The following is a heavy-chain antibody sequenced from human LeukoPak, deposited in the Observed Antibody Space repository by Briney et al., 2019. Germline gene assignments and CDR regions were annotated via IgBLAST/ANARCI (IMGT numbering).Heavy chain of an antibody. Sequence: GGSLRLSCAASGFTFSRYSMNWVRQAPGKGLEWVSSVSSSSSYIYYVDSVKGRFTISRDNAKNSLYLQMNSLRAEDTAVYYCARFYGDYYGYFDYWGQGTLVTVSP. J-gene: IGHJ4*02. D-gene: IGHD4-17*01. V-gene: IGHV3-21*01. CDR2: VSSSSSYI. CDR3: ARFYGDYYGYFDY. CDR1: GFTFSRYS.